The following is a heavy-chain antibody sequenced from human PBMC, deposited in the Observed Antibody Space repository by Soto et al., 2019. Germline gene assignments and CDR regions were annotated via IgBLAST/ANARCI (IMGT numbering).Heavy chain of an antibody. Sequence: SETLSLTCTVSGGSISSYYWSWIRQPPGKGLEWIGYIYYSGSTNYNPSLKSRVTISVDTSKNQFSLKLSSVTAADTAVYYCARLDETAAYDYWGQGTLVTVSS. V-gene: IGHV4-59*08. CDR2: IYYSGST. J-gene: IGHJ4*02. CDR1: GGSISSYY. D-gene: IGHD2-2*01. CDR3: ARLDETAAYDY.